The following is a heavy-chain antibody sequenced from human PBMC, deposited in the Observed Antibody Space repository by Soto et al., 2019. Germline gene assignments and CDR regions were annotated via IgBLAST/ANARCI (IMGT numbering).Heavy chain of an antibody. Sequence: PGGSLRLSCAASGFTVNSNYMSWFRQAPGKGLECVSVVHPGGTTSYADSVKGRFTVSRDNSKNILYLQMNTLRAEDTAVYYCARDPPGLGSSSFDSWGQGNLVTVSS. CDR1: GFTVNSNY. V-gene: IGHV3-66*01. D-gene: IGHD6-6*01. CDR2: VHPGGTT. CDR3: ARDPPGLGSSSFDS. J-gene: IGHJ4*02.